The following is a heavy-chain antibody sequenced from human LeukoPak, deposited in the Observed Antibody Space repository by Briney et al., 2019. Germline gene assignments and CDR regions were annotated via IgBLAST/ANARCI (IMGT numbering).Heavy chain of an antibody. CDR2: ISGSGGST. CDR3: ANLWIVVVVANDY. CDR1: GFTLSSYA. D-gene: IGHD2-15*01. Sequence: GGSLRLSCAASGFTLSSYAMSWVRQAPGKGLEWVSAISGSGGSTYYADSVKGRFTISRDNSKNTLYLQMNSLRAEDTAVYYCANLWIVVVVANDYWGQGTLVTVSS. V-gene: IGHV3-23*01. J-gene: IGHJ4*02.